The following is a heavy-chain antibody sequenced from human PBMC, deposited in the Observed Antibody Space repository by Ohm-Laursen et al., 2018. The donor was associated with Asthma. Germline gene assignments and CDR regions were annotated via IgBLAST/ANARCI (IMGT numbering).Heavy chain of an antibody. CDR2: ISTASTFI. CDR3: ARIGPEWELPGREYSLHH. Sequence: SLRLSCAASGYTFSRYSIHWVRQVPGKGLEWVASISTASTFIYYADSVRGRFTTSRDNVENSVYLQMNSLRAEDTALYYCARIGPEWELPGREYSLHHWGQGTQVTVSS. J-gene: IGHJ1*01. D-gene: IGHD1-26*01. V-gene: IGHV3-21*01. CDR1: GYTFSRYS.